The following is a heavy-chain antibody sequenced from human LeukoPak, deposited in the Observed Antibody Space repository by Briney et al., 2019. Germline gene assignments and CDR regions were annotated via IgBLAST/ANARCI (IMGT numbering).Heavy chain of an antibody. D-gene: IGHD3-22*01. CDR1: GYTFTSYG. Sequence: ASVKVPCKASGYTFTSYGISWVRQAPGQGLEWMGWISAYNGNTNYAQKLQGRVTMTTDTSTSTAYMELRSLRSDDTAVYYCARVPPRHPVYYDSSGYFDYWGQGTLVTVSS. CDR3: ARVPPRHPVYYDSSGYFDY. J-gene: IGHJ4*02. CDR2: ISAYNGNT. V-gene: IGHV1-18*01.